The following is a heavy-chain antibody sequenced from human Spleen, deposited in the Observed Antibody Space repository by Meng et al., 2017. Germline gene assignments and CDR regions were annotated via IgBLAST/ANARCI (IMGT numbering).Heavy chain of an antibody. V-gene: IGHV3-33*01. Sequence: GGSLRLSCAASGFTFSSYGNHWVRQAPGKGLEWVAVIWYGGNDKYYADSVKGRFTISRDTCKSTLYLQMNSLRAGDTAMYYCAGSMIAAFDIWGQGTMVTVSS. CDR1: GFTFSSYG. CDR2: IWYGGNDK. J-gene: IGHJ3*02. CDR3: AGSMIAAFDI. D-gene: IGHD3-22*01.